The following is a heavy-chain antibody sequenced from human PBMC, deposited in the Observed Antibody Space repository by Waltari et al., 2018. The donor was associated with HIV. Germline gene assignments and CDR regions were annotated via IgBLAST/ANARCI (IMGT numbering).Heavy chain of an antibody. D-gene: IGHD6-19*01. CDR2: INAGNGNT. V-gene: IGHV1-3*01. J-gene: IGHJ4*02. CDR3: ASEQYSSDWYDNS. Sequence: QVQLVQSGAEVKKPGASVKVSCKASGHTFTRYALHWVRQAPGQRLEWMGWINAGNGNTEYSQQFKGRVTITRDTSASTAYMGLSSLRSEDTAVYYCASEQYSSDWYDNSWGQGTLVTVSS. CDR1: GHTFTRYA.